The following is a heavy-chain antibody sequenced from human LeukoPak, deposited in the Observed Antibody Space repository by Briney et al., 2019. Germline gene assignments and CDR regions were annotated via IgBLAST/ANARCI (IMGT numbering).Heavy chain of an antibody. CDR2: ISGSGGST. J-gene: IGHJ6*02. CDR3: AKDPTPGYSSGWYSYYGMDV. V-gene: IGHV3-23*01. CDR1: GFTFSSYT. Sequence: GGSLRLSCAASGFTFSSYTMSWVRQAPGKGLEWVSAISGSGGSTYYADSVKGRFTISRDNSKNTLYLRMNSLRAEDTAVYYCAKDPTPGYSSGWYSYYGMDVWGQGTTVTVSS. D-gene: IGHD6-19*01.